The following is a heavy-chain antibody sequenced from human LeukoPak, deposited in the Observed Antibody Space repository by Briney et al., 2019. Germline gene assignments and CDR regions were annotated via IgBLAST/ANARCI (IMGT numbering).Heavy chain of an antibody. CDR3: ARNTGHRLVGTTNYFDY. CDR1: GYSFTNYY. J-gene: IGHJ4*02. V-gene: IGHV1-18*01. Sequence: GASVKVSYKASGYSFTNYYITRVRQAPGQGLKCMGGISGYNGNTNYAQTLQGRVTMTTDTSTSTTYMELRSLRSDDTAVYYCARNTGHRLVGTTNYFDYWGQGTLVTVSS. CDR2: ISGYNGNT. D-gene: IGHD1-26*01.